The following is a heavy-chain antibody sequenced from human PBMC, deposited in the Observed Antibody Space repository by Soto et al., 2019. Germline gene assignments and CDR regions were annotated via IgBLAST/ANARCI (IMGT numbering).Heavy chain of an antibody. J-gene: IGHJ3*02. Sequence: HGESLKISCMASGYSFSFYWIGWVRQMPGKGLEWMAIMYPDDSDIRYSPSFEAHVTISADKSTSTAFLQWSSLKASDTAMYYCATAYVYDFENSNYYRDAFVIWGQVTLVTVSS. CDR1: GYSFSFYW. D-gene: IGHD3-22*01. CDR2: MYPDDSDI. V-gene: IGHV5-51*01. CDR3: ATAYVYDFENSNYYRDAFVI.